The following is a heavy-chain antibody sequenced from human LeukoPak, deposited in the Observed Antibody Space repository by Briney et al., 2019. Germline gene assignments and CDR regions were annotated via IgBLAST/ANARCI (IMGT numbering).Heavy chain of an antibody. V-gene: IGHV4-31*03. CDR1: GGSISSGGYY. D-gene: IGHD6-19*01. CDR3: ARETEVPGGRSWDF. J-gene: IGHJ4*02. Sequence: PSETLSLTCTVSGGSISSGGYYWNWIRQHPGKGLEWIGYIYYSGSTFYNPSLKSRVTISVDTSNNQFSLKLSPVTAADTAVYYCARETEVPGGRSWDFWGQGTLVTVSS. CDR2: IYYSGST.